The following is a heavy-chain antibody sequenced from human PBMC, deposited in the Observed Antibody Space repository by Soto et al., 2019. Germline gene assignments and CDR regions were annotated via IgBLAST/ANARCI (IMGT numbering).Heavy chain of an antibody. CDR1: GFPFSAYG. CDR2: VSADGLST. CDR3: VQGLGSRQYLTFDP. V-gene: IGHV3-23*01. Sequence: EVRLLESGGGFVQPGGSLRLSCVASGFPFSAYGMSWVRQAPGKGLEWVSRVSADGLSTFTADSVRGRFTISRDTSQNTLYLQMNSLKVDATALSYCVQGLGSRQYLTFDPWGQGTLVAVSS. J-gene: IGHJ5*02. D-gene: IGHD6-13*01.